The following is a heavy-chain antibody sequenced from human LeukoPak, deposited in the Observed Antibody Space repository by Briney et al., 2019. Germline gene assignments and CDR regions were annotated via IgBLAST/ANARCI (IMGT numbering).Heavy chain of an antibody. V-gene: IGHV1-69*06. J-gene: IGHJ4*02. CDR1: GYTFTGYY. CDR2: IIPIFGTA. CDR3: ARGGRGYSYGINYFDY. Sequence: SVKVSCKASGYTFTGYYMHWVRQAPGQGLEWMGWIIPIFGTANYAQKFQGRVTITADKSTSTAYMELSSLRSEDTAVYYCARGGRGYSYGINYFDYWGQGTLVTVSS. D-gene: IGHD5-18*01.